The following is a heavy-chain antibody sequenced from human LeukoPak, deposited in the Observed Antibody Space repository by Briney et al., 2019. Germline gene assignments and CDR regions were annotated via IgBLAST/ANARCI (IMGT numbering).Heavy chain of an antibody. CDR3: VRVGSVAGSDYLDY. Sequence: GGSLRLSCVVSGFTFSDHFLDWVRQAPGKGLEWVGRSRNKAKSYTTEYAASVKGRFTISRDDSKNSLYLQMNSLKTEDTAVYYCVRVGSVAGSDYLDYWGQGTLVTVSS. D-gene: IGHD6-19*01. CDR2: SRNKAKSYTT. J-gene: IGHJ4*02. CDR1: GFTFSDHF. V-gene: IGHV3-72*01.